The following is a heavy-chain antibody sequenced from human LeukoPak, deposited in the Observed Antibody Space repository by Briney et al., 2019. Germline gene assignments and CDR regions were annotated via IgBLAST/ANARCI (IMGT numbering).Heavy chain of an antibody. CDR3: ARDGVGWERRVVLEYFDY. D-gene: IGHD1-26*01. CDR1: GFTFSSYS. J-gene: IGHJ4*02. Sequence: GGSLRLSCAASGFTFSSYSMNWVRQAPGKGLEWVSSISSSSSSYIYYADSVKGRFTISRDNAKNSLYLQMNSLRAEDTAVYYCARDGVGWERRVVLEYFDYWGQGTLVTVSS. V-gene: IGHV3-21*01. CDR2: ISSSSSSYI.